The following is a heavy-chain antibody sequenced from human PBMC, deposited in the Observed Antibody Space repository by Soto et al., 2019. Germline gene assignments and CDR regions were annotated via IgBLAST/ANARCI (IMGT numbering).Heavy chain of an antibody. J-gene: IGHJ4*02. Sequence: EVQLLESGGGLVQPGGSLRLSCAASGFTFSSYAMSWVRQAPGKGLEWVANIRQDGGAQYYVDSVKGRFTISRDNAKNSVYLQMDSLRAEDTAVYYCVRGGHGSGSYLGSYWGQGILVTVSS. D-gene: IGHD3-10*01. V-gene: IGHV3-7*03. CDR2: IRQDGGAQ. CDR3: VRGGHGSGSYLGSY. CDR1: GFTFSSYA.